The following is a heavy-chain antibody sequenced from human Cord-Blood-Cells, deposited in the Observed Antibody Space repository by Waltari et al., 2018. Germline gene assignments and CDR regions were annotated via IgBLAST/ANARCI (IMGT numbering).Heavy chain of an antibody. J-gene: IGHJ3*02. CDR1: GSTFPTSA. D-gene: IGHD2-2*01. CDR3: ARVCSSTSCYAFDI. CDR2: MNPNSGNT. V-gene: IGHV1-8*03. Sequence: QVQLVQSGAEVKTPGASVNGSCKAPGSTFPTSALNWVRQATGQGLEWMGWMNPNSGNTGYAQKFQGRVTITRNTSISTAYTELSSLRSEDTAVYYCARVCSSTSCYAFDIWGQGTMVTVSS.